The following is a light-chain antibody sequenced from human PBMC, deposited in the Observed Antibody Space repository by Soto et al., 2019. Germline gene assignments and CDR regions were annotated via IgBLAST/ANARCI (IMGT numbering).Light chain of an antibody. CDR3: SSYTSSNTYV. CDR1: SSDLGGYNY. CDR2: EVS. J-gene: IGLJ1*01. Sequence: QSALTQPASVSGSPGQSITISCTGTSSDLGGYNYVSWYQQHPGKAPKLIIYEVSNRPSGVSNRFSGSKSDNTASLTISGLQAEDEADYYCSSYTSSNTYVFGTGTKLTVL. V-gene: IGLV2-14*01.